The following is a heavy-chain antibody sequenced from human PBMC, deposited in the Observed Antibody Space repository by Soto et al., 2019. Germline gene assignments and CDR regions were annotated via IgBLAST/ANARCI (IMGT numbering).Heavy chain of an antibody. CDR1: GFTFSSYD. CDR2: IGTAGDT. V-gene: IGHV3-13*01. CDR3: ARGPYGGNNWYFDL. Sequence: EVQLVESGGGLVQPGGSLRLSCAASGFTFSSYDMHWVRQATGKGLEWVSAIGTAGDTCYPGSVKGRFTITRENAKNSLYLQMNSLRAGDTAVYYCARGPYGGNNWYFDLWGRGTLVTVSS. D-gene: IGHD4-17*01. J-gene: IGHJ2*01.